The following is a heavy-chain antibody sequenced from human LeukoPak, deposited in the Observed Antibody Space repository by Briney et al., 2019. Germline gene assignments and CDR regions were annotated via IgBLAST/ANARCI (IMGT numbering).Heavy chain of an antibody. CDR1: GYSFMDYW. J-gene: IGHJ6*02. CDR2: IFPHDSDT. V-gene: IGHV5-51*01. D-gene: IGHD2/OR15-2a*01. Sequence: GESLKISCKGSGYSFMDYWIGWVRQMPGKGPELMGFIFPHDSDTRYSPSFQGQVTISVDKSISTAYVQWSSLKASDTAVYYCARYGLRDCNSNCYTSFYYYGMDVWGQGTTVIVSS. CDR3: ARYGLRDCNSNCYTSFYYYGMDV.